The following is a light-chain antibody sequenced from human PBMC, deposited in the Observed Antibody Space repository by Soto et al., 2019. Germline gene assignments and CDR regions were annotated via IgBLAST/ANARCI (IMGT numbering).Light chain of an antibody. CDR1: QSVSTS. CDR2: DAS. V-gene: IGKV3-11*01. CDR3: QQRSNWPLIT. Sequence: EIVLTQSPATLSLSPGERATLSCRASQSVSTSLAWYQQKPGQAPRLLIYDASNRATGIPPRFSGSGSGTEFTLAISSLEPEDFAVYYCQQRSNWPLITFGGGTKVEIK. J-gene: IGKJ4*01.